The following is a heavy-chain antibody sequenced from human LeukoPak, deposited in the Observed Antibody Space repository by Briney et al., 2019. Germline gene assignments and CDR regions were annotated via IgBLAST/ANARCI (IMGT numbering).Heavy chain of an antibody. CDR3: ARRKGFGEGYFDS. D-gene: IGHD3-10*01. CDR1: GGSISNTLYY. J-gene: IGHJ4*02. V-gene: IGHV4-39*01. CDR2: IYYSRST. Sequence: PSETLSLTCTVSGGSISNTLYYWAWIRQPPGEGLESIGSIYYSRSTYYSPSLKSRVTISVDTSKNQFSLKLTSVTAADTAVYYCARRKGFGEGYFDSWGQGTLVTVSS.